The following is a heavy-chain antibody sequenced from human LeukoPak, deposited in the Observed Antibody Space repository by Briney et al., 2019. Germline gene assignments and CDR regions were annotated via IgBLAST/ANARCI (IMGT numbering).Heavy chain of an antibody. J-gene: IGHJ4*02. CDR2: ISGSGGST. D-gene: IGHD3-3*02. CDR3: ARSYNTNHFWSGYQDS. CDR1: GFTFSSYA. V-gene: IGHV3-23*01. Sequence: PGGSLRLSCAASGFTFSSYAMSWVRQAPGKGLEWVSAISGSGGSTYHADSVKGRITISRDNSKNTVYLQINSLRGDDTAVYYCARSYNTNHFWSGYQDSWGQGTLVTVSS.